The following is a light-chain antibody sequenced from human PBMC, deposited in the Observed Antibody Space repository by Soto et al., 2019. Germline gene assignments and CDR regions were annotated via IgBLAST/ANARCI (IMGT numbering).Light chain of an antibody. J-gene: IGKJ3*01. Sequence: EIVLTQSPGTLSLSPGERATLSCRASQSVSSSYLAWYQQKPGKAPRLLIYSASSRATGIPDRFSGSGSGPDFTLTISRLEPEDFAVYYCQQYGSSPFTFGPGTKVEIK. CDR2: SAS. V-gene: IGKV3-20*01. CDR1: QSVSSSY. CDR3: QQYGSSPFT.